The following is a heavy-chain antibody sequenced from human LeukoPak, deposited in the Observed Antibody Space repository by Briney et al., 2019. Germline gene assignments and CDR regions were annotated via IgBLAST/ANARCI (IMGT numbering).Heavy chain of an antibody. CDR2: IYPGDSDS. V-gene: IGHV5-51*01. CDR1: GYSFTSYW. Sequence: GESLKISCKGSGYSFTSYWIGWVRQMPGKGLEWMGIIYPGDSDSSYNPSFQGQVTISADKSISTAYLQWSSLRASDTGVYYCARVAGSFYRHFDFWGQGTLVTVSS. J-gene: IGHJ4*02. CDR3: ARVAGSFYRHFDF. D-gene: IGHD1-26*01.